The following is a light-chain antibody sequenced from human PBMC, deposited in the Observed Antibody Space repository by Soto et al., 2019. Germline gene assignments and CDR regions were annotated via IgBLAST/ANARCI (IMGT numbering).Light chain of an antibody. Sequence: QSALTQPASVSGSPGQSITISCTGTSSDVGGYNYVSWYQQHPGKAPKLMIYDVSNRPLGVSNRFSGSKSGNTASLTIFGLQAEDEADYYCSSYTSSSTVVFGGGTKLTVL. CDR2: DVS. V-gene: IGLV2-14*01. J-gene: IGLJ2*01. CDR3: SSYTSSSTVV. CDR1: SSDVGGYNY.